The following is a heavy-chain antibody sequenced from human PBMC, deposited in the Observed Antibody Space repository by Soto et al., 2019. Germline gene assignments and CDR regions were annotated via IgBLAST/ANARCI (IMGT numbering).Heavy chain of an antibody. CDR2: ISGSGGST. J-gene: IGHJ6*02. V-gene: IGHV3-23*01. D-gene: IGHD6-13*01. CDR3: AKDLGQLTLYYYYGMDV. CDR1: GFTFSSYA. Sequence: EVQLLESRGGLVQPGGSLRLSCAASGFTFSSYAMNWVRQAPGKGLEWVSAISGSGGSTYYADSVKGRFTISRDNSKNTLYLQMNSLRAEDTAVYYCAKDLGQLTLYYYYGMDVWGQGTTVTVSS.